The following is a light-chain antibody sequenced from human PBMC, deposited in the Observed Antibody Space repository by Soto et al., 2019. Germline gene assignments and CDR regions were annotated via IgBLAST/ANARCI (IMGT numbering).Light chain of an antibody. CDR1: KLGDKY. V-gene: IGLV3-1*01. CDR2: QDS. J-gene: IGLJ1*01. Sequence: SYELTQPPSVSVSPGQTASITCSGDKLGDKYACWYQQKPGQSPVLVIYQDSKRPSGIPERFSGSNSGNTATLTISGTQARDEADYYWQAWDSSTYVFGTGTKLTVL. CDR3: QAWDSSTYV.